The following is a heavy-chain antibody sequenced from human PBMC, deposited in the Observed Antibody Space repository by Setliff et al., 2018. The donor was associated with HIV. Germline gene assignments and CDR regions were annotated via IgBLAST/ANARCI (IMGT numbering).Heavy chain of an antibody. Sequence: SETLSLTCTVSSGSIKSYYWSWIRQPPGKGLEWVGYIYGSGSTNYNPSLKSRLTISIDMSKNQFSLKLNSVTSADTAVYYCARAGNDYYDSNGYYYVVDWFDSWGQGTLVTVSS. CDR2: IYGSGST. V-gene: IGHV4-59*01. D-gene: IGHD3-22*01. CDR1: SGSIKSYY. J-gene: IGHJ5*01. CDR3: ARAGNDYYDSNGYYYVVDWFDS.